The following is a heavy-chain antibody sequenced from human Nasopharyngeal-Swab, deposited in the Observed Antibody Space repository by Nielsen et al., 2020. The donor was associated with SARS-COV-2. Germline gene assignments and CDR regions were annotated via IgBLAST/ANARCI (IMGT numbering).Heavy chain of an antibody. Sequence: WIRQPPGKGLEWVSYISSSGSTIYYADPVKGRFTISRDNSKNTVYLQMNSLRAEDTAVYYCAREFYYRFDYWGQGTLVTVSS. CDR2: ISSSGSTI. V-gene: IGHV3-11*04. J-gene: IGHJ4*02. D-gene: IGHD3-10*01. CDR3: AREFYYRFDY.